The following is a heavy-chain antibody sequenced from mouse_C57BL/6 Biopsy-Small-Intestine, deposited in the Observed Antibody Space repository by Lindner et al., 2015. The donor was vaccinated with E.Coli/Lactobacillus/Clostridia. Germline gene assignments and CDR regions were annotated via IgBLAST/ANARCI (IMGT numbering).Heavy chain of an antibody. CDR2: IRLKSDNFAT. Sequence: EVQLQESGGGLVQPGGSMKLSCVASGFTFSYYWMNWVRQSPEKGLEWVAQIRLKSDNFATRYAESVKGKFTISRDDSKSSVYLQMNNLRAEDTGIYYCTQLGRGIWFAYWGQGTLVTVSA. V-gene: IGHV6-3*01. D-gene: IGHD4-1*02. CDR1: GFTFSYYW. CDR3: TQLGRGIWFAY. J-gene: IGHJ3*01.